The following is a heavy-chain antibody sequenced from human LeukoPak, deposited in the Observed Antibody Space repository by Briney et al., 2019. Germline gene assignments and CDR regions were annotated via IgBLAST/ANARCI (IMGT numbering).Heavy chain of an antibody. CDR2: ISGSGSTS. D-gene: IGHD3-10*01. CDR1: GFTFSNYA. CDR3: AKDQRGYYQPTDY. J-gene: IGHJ4*02. Sequence: GGSLRLSCAASGFTFSNYAMSWVRQAPGKGLECVSAISGSGSTSYYADSVKGRFTISRDNSKNTLYLQMTSLRAEDTAVYYCAKDQRGYYQPTDYWGQGILVTVSS. V-gene: IGHV3-23*01.